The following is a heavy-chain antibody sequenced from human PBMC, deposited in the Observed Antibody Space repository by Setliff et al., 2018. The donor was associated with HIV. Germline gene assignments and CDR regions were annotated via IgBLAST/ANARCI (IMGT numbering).Heavy chain of an antibody. V-gene: IGHV4-59*01. D-gene: IGHD1-1*01. J-gene: IGHJ3*02. CDR1: GGSISGYY. Sequence: SETLSLTCTVSGGSISGYYWSWIRQPPGKGLEWIGTIFYTGNTNYNPSLKSRVTLSGGMSKSQFSLKLSSVTAADTAVYYCARGPGGTVPKPLDAFDIWGQGTMVTVSS. CDR2: IFYTGNT. CDR3: ARGPGGTVPKPLDAFDI.